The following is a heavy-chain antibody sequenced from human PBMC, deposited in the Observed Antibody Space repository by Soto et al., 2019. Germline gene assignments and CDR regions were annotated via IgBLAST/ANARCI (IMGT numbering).Heavy chain of an antibody. D-gene: IGHD3-10*01. J-gene: IGHJ6*03. CDR1: GFTFSTYS. Sequence: GGSLRLSCAASGFTFSTYSMNWVRQAPGKGLEWVSYITTSVTTIYYADSVRGRFTISRDNAKNSLYLQMHSLRAEDTAVYYCARASGPSRAYMDVWGTGTTVTVSS. V-gene: IGHV3-48*01. CDR3: ARASGPSRAYMDV. CDR2: ITTSVTTI.